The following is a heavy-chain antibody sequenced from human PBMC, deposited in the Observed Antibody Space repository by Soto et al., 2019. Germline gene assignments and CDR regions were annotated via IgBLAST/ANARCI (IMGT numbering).Heavy chain of an antibody. D-gene: IGHD6-19*01. CDR3: ARVSRIAVARPRGNWFDP. V-gene: IGHV6-1*01. CDR1: GDSVSSNSAA. CDR2: TYYRSKWYN. Sequence: KQSQTLSLTCAISGDSVSSNSAAWNWIRQSPSRGLEWLGRTYYRSKWYNDYAVSVKSRITINPDTSKNQFSLQLNSVTPEDTAVYYCARVSRIAVARPRGNWFDPWGQGTLVTVSS. J-gene: IGHJ5*02.